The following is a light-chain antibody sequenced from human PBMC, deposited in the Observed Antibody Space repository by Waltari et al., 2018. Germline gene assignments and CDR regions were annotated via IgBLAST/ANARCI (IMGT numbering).Light chain of an antibody. CDR1: SSDVGGHNY. CDR3: SSYSSSSPRWV. J-gene: IGLJ3*02. Sequence: QSALTQPASVSGSPGQSITIPCTGTSSDVGGHNYVSWYQQYPGKAPKVIIYEVSNRPSGVSNRFSVSKSGNTASLTISGLQAEDEADYYCSSYSSSSPRWVFGGGTKLTVL. V-gene: IGLV2-14*01. CDR2: EVS.